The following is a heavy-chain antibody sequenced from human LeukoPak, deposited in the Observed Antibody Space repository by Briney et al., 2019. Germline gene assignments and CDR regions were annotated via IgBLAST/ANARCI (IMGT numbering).Heavy chain of an antibody. J-gene: IGHJ6*02. Sequence: GGSLRLSCEVSGFTFSRYWMSWVRQAPGKGLEWVANIKQDGSEKYYVDSVKGRFTISRDNAKNSLYLQMNSLRAEDTAVYYCARDLGDPYYYYGMDVWGQGTTVTVSS. CDR3: ARDLGDPYYYYGMDV. CDR2: IKQDGSEK. D-gene: IGHD1-26*01. CDR1: GFTFSRYW. V-gene: IGHV3-7*05.